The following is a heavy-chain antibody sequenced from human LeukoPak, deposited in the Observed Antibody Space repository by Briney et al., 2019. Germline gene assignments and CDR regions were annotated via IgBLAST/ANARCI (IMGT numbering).Heavy chain of an antibody. V-gene: IGHV1-2*02. J-gene: IGHJ4*02. Sequence: GASVKVSCKASGYTFTGYYMHWVRQAPGQGLEWMGWVNPNSGGTNYAQKFQGRVTMTRDTSISTAYMELSRLRSDDTAVYYCARVSSRYYDNSGYLQRFDYWGQGTLVTVSS. CDR1: GYTFTGYY. CDR3: ARVSSRYYDNSGYLQRFDY. D-gene: IGHD3-22*01. CDR2: VNPNSGGT.